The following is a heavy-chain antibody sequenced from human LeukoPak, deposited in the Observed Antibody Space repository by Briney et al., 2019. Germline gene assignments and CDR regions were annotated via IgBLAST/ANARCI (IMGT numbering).Heavy chain of an antibody. Sequence: GGSLRLSCAASRFTFTTSSMHWVRQAPGKGLEWVALISFDGGKTSYADSVKGRFTISRDNSKNTLYLQMNSLRAEDTAVYYCAKGGLLRFLEWFFDYWGQGTLVTVSS. CDR3: AKGGLLRFLEWFFDY. CDR2: ISFDGGKT. J-gene: IGHJ4*02. D-gene: IGHD3-3*01. CDR1: RFTFTTSS. V-gene: IGHV3-30*04.